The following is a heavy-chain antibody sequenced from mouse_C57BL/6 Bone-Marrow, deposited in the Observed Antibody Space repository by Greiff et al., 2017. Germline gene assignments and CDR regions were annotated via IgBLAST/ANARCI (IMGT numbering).Heavy chain of an antibody. Sequence: VKLVESGAELARPGASVKMSCKASGYTFTSYTMHWVKQRPGQGLEWIGYINPSSGYTKYNQKFKDKATLTADKSSSTAYMQLSSLTSEDSAVXYCARWVLEAYWGQGTLVTVSA. CDR2: INPSSGYT. V-gene: IGHV1-4*01. CDR3: ARWVLEAY. J-gene: IGHJ3*01. CDR1: GYTFTSYT. D-gene: IGHD2-3*01.